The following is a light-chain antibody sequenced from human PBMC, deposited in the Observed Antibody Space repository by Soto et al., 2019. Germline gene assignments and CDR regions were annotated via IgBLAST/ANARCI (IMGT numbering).Light chain of an antibody. Sequence: DIVMTQSPDSLAESLGERATINCKSSQSVLYSSNNKNYLAWYQQKQGQPPKLLIYWASTRESGVPDRFSGSGSGTDFTLTISSLQAEDVAVYYCQQYYSTPLTFGGGTKVEIK. CDR3: QQYYSTPLT. CDR1: QSVLYSSNNKNY. J-gene: IGKJ4*01. CDR2: WAS. V-gene: IGKV4-1*01.